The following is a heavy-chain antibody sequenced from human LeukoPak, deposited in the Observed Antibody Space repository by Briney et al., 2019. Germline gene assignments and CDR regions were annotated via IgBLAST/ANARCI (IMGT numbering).Heavy chain of an antibody. CDR1: GFAFDEHG. V-gene: IGHV3-20*04. J-gene: IGHJ3*02. Sequence: GGSLRLSCTASGFAFDEHGMSWVRQVPGKGLEWVSGINWSGGSIGYADPLRGRFTISRDNAKNSLYLQMDSLRAEDTALYYCARGTNAFDIWGQGTMVTVSS. CDR2: INWSGGSI. CDR3: ARGTNAFDI.